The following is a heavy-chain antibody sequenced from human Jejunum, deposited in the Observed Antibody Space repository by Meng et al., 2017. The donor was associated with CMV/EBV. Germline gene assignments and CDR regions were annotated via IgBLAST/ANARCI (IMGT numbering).Heavy chain of an antibody. J-gene: IGHJ4*02. CDR2: IYESGST. D-gene: IGHD1-14*01. Sequence: CGVSGDSISSGDSYWNWIRQPPGKGLERIGYIYESGSTSYNPSLESRVTISVDTSKNQFSLKVMSVTAADTAVYYCAREGTNSYYFDYWGQGTLVTVSS. V-gene: IGHV4-30-4*01. CDR1: GDSISSGDSY. CDR3: AREGTNSYYFDY.